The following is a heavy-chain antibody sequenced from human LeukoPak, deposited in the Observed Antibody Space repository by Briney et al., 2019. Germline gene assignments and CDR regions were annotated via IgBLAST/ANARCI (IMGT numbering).Heavy chain of an antibody. Sequence: PGGSLRLSCSASGFTFTNYAVHWVRQAPGKGLEYVSGISSNGGSTYYADSLKGRFTISRDNSKNTLYLQMSSLRPEDTAVYYCVRAGIRAALYYLDYWGQGTLVTVSS. CDR1: GFTFTNYA. CDR2: ISSNGGST. J-gene: IGHJ4*02. CDR3: VRAGIRAALYYLDY. V-gene: IGHV3-64D*09. D-gene: IGHD6-13*01.